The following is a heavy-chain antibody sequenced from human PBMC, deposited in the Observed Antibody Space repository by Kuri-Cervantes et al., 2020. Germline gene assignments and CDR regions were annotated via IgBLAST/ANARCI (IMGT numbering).Heavy chain of an antibody. CDR1: GYTFTGYY. V-gene: IGHV1-2*02. D-gene: IGHD4-17*01. J-gene: IGHJ4*02. CDR3: ARDWSYGDYGYFDY. CDR2: INPNSGGT. Sequence: ASVKVSCKASGYTFTGYYMHWVRQAPGQGLEWMGWINPNSGGTNYAQKFQGRVTMTRDTSISTAYMELSRLRSGDTAVYYCARDWSYGDYGYFDYWGQGTLVTVSS.